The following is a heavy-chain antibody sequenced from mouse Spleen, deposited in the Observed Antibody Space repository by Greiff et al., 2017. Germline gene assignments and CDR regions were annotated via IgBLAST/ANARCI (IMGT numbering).Heavy chain of an antibody. D-gene: IGHD1-2*01. CDR2: IYPGDGDT. CDR3: ARWGITTATLDY. J-gene: IGHJ2*01. CDR1: GFAFSSSW. Sequence: VQLQQSGPELVKPGASVKISCKASGFAFSSSWLNWVKQRPGKGLEWIGRIYPGDGDTNYNGKFKGKATLTADKSSSTAYMQLSSLTSEDSAVYFCARWGITTATLDYWGQGTTLTVSS. V-gene: IGHV1-82*01.